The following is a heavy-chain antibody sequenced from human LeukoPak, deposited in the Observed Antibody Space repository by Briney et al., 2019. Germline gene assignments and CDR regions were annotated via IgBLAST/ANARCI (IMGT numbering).Heavy chain of an antibody. CDR1: GFTFSSYA. J-gene: IGHJ3*02. Sequence: PGGSLRLSCAASGFTFSSYAMSWVRQAPGKGLEWVSAISGSGGSTYYADSVKGRFTISRDNSKNTLYLQMNSLRADDTAVYYCARARATVTRISSFDIWGQGTMVTVSS. D-gene: IGHD4-17*01. CDR2: ISGSGGST. CDR3: ARARATVTRISSFDI. V-gene: IGHV3-23*01.